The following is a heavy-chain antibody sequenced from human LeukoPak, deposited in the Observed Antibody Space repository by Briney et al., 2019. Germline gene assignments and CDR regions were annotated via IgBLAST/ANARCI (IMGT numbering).Heavy chain of an antibody. CDR2: ISWNSGSI. CDR3: AKDSMVRGVIGIALDH. D-gene: IGHD3-10*01. CDR1: GFTFDDYA. J-gene: IGHJ4*02. V-gene: IGHV3-9*01. Sequence: PGGSLRLSCAASGFTFDDYAMHWVRQAPGKGLEWVSGISWNSGSIGYADSVKGRFTISRDNAKNSLYLQMNSLRAEDTALYYCAKDSMVRGVIGIALDHWGQGTLVTVSS.